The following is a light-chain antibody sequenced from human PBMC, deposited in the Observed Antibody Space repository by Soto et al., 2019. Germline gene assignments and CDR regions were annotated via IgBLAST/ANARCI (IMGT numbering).Light chain of an antibody. CDR1: NIGSKS. CDR2: GDS. J-gene: IGLJ2*01. V-gene: IGLV3-21*02. Sequence: SYELTQPPSVSVAPGQTARITCEGNNIGSKSVHWYQQKPGQAPVLVVYGDSDRPSGTPERFSGSDSGNTATLTIGGVEAGDEADYYCQVWDSTSDHVVFGGGTKLTVL. CDR3: QVWDSTSDHVV.